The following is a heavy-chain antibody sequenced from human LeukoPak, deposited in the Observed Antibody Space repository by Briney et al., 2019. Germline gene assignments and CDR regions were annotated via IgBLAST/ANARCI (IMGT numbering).Heavy chain of an antibody. CDR1: GGSISSYY. J-gene: IGHJ4*02. D-gene: IGHD2-8*01. CDR2: IYYSGST. V-gene: IGHV4-59*01. CDR3: AREEGKGPRTLGYCTN. Sequence: SETLSLTCTVSGGSISSYYWSWIRQPPGKGLEWIGYIYYSGSTNYNPSLKSRVTISVDTSKNQFSLKLSSVTAADTAVYYCAREEGKGPRTLGYCTNWGQGTLVTVSS.